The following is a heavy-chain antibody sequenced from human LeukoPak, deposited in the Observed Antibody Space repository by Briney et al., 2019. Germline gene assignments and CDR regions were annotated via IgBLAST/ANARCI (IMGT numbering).Heavy chain of an antibody. V-gene: IGHV4-39*01. CDR1: GGSFSGYY. Sequence: SETLSLTCAVYGGSFSGYYWGWIRQPPGKGLEWIGSIYFSGSTYYNPSLKSRVTISVDTSKNQFSLRLSSVTAADTAEYYCARLYCSGGSCYIDYWGQGTLVTVSS. D-gene: IGHD2-15*01. CDR2: IYFSGST. CDR3: ARLYCSGGSCYIDY. J-gene: IGHJ4*02.